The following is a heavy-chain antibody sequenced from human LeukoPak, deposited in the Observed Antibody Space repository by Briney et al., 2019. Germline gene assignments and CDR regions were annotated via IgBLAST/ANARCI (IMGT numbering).Heavy chain of an antibody. D-gene: IGHD6-13*01. CDR2: ISGRDGRT. CDR1: GFTFSSYG. J-gene: IGHJ4*02. CDR3: CTSPSFGSSWYQFNY. Sequence: GGSLRLSCAASGFTFSSYGMHWVRQAPGKGLEWVSAISGRDGRTYYTDSVKGRFTISRDNSKNTLYLQMNSLRAEDTAVYYCCTSPSFGSSWYQFNYWGQGALVIVSS. V-gene: IGHV3-23*01.